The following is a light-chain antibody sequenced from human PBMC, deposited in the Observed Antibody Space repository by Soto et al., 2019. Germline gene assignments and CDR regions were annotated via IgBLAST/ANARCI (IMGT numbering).Light chain of an antibody. CDR2: DAS. CDR3: QQYNNWPLT. V-gene: IGKV3-15*01. Sequence: EIVLTQSPATLSVSPGERATLSCRGSQSVSGDLAWYHHNPGQAPRLLIYDASTRALDTPARFAGSGAGTEFTLPISSLQSEDFAVYFCQQYNNWPLTFGQGTRLEI. CDR1: QSVSGD. J-gene: IGKJ5*01.